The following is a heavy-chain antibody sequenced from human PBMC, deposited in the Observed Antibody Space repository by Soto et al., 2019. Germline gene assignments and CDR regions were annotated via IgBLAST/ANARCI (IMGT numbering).Heavy chain of an antibody. V-gene: IGHV3-33*03. CDR3: AKDEVSRKYYGTSLDV. D-gene: IGHD4-17*01. CDR1: GFTFSNYG. J-gene: IGHJ6*02. Sequence: QVQLVESGGGLVQPGRSLRLSCVVSGFTFSNYGMHWVRQAPGKGLAWVADIWYDGSGQRYSGSVKGRFTISRDNSKTTLYLQIHSLRVEDTAVYYCAKDEVSRKYYGTSLDVWGQGTTVNGSS. CDR2: IWYDGSGQ.